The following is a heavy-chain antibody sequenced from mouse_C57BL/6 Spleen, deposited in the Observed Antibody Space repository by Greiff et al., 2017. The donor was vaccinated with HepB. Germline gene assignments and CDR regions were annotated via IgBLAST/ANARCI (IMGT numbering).Heavy chain of an antibody. J-gene: IGHJ4*01. Sequence: VKLVESGAELVRPGTSVKLSCKASGYTFTSYWMHWVKQRPGQGLEWIGVIDPSDSYTNYNQKFKGKATLTVDTSSSTAYMQLSSLTSEDSAVYYCARREGVYYAMDYWGQGTSVTVSS. CDR2: IDPSDSYT. CDR1: GYTFTSYW. CDR3: ARREGVYYAMDY. V-gene: IGHV1-59*01.